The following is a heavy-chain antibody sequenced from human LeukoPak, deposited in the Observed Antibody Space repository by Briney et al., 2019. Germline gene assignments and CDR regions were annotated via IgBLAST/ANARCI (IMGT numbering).Heavy chain of an antibody. V-gene: IGHV1-69*02. CDR2: IIPILGIA. J-gene: IGHJ4*02. D-gene: IGHD3-3*01. CDR3: ARYYDFWSGLDY. CDR1: GGTFSSYT. Sequence: GASVKVSCKASGGTFSSYTISWVRQAPGQGLEWMGRIIPILGIANYAQKFQGRVTITADKSTSSAYMELSSLRSEDTAVYYCARYYDFWSGLDYWGQGTLVTVSS.